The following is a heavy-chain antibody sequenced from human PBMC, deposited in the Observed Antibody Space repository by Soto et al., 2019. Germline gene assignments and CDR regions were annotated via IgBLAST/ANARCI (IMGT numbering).Heavy chain of an antibody. Sequence: QLQLQESGPGLVKPSETLSLTCAVSGGPIRSRPYSWGWIRQPPGRGLEWIGTIYYHGNTYYNPPLKGRVTVTADISKAQLDLKVLSVTAADTYDYDSARDDGYSCGCIVAYCGLGTLVTVSS. CDR2: IYYHGNT. J-gene: IGHJ4*01. CDR3: ARDDGYSCGCIVAY. CDR1: GGPIRSRPYS. D-gene: IGHD6-19*01. V-gene: IGHV4-39*02.